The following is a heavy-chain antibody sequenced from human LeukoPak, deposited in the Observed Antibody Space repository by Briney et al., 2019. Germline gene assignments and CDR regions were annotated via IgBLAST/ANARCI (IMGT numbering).Heavy chain of an antibody. CDR2: IKQDGSEK. J-gene: IGHJ1*01. CDR1: GFTFSSYS. Sequence: GGSLRLSCAASGFTFSSYSTNWVRQAPGKGLEWVANIKQDGSEKYYVDSVKGRFTISRDNAKNSLYLQMNSLRAEDTTVYYCASANSDIVVVPAARLYFQHWGQGTLVTVSS. V-gene: IGHV3-7*01. D-gene: IGHD2-2*01. CDR3: ASANSDIVVVPAARLYFQH.